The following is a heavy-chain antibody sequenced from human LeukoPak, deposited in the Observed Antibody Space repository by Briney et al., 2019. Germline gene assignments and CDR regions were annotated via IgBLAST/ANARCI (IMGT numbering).Heavy chain of an antibody. D-gene: IGHD1-14*01. CDR1: GFSLSTSGMR. CDR2: IDWDDDK. Sequence: SGPTLVNPTQTLTLTCTFSGFSLSTSGMRVSWIREPLGKDLDWLARIDWDDDKFYSTSLKTRLTISKDTSKNQVVLTMTNMDPVDTATYYCARGTGADAFDIWGQGTMVTVSS. J-gene: IGHJ3*02. CDR3: ARGTGADAFDI. V-gene: IGHV2-70*04.